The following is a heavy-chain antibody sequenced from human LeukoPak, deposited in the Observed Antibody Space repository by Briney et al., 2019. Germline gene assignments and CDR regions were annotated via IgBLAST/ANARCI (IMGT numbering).Heavy chain of an antibody. V-gene: IGHV4-34*01. D-gene: IGHD5-24*01. CDR3: ARGRRDGYNFFKGFYYYYYYMDV. CDR2: INHSGST. Sequence: SETLSLTCAVYGGSFSGYYWSWIRQPPGMGLEWIGEINHSGSTNYNPSFKSRVTISVDTSKNQFSLKLSSVTAADTAVYYCARGRRDGYNFFKGFYYYYYYMDVWGKGTTVTISS. CDR1: GGSFSGYY. J-gene: IGHJ6*03.